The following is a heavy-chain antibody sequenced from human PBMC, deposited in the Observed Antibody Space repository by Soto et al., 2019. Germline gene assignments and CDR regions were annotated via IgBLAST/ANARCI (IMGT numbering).Heavy chain of an antibody. CDR3: ARDEGIEY. CDR2: IKQDGGAQ. Sequence: GRSRRHSCAASGLIFRYYWLSCGRQAPGKGLESVANIKQDGGAQFYLDYVKGRFSISRDNAKNLLYLHMSSMRVEGTALYYCARDEGIEYWGQGT. CDR1: GLIFRYYW. J-gene: IGHJ4*02. V-gene: IGHV3-7*03.